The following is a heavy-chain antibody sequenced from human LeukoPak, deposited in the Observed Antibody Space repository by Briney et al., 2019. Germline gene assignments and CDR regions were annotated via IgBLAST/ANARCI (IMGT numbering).Heavy chain of an antibody. CDR3: VRQKTSGYHVVTWFDP. D-gene: IGHD3-22*01. J-gene: IGHJ5*02. CDR1: GGSITTSNYY. V-gene: IGHV4-39*01. CDR2: IYYIGNT. Sequence: SETLSLTCTVSGGSITTSNYYWGWIRQAPGRGLEWIGSIYYIGNTYYSPSLESRITISVDTSKNQFSLRLTSVTAADTAMYFCVRQKTSGYHVVTWFDPWGPGTLVTVYS.